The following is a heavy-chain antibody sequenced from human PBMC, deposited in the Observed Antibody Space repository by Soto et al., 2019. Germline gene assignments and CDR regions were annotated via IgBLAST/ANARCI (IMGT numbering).Heavy chain of an antibody. Sequence: GGSLRLSCGASGFTFSVYAMTWVRQAPGKGLEWVSAISGNGGSTYYADSVKGRFTISRDNSKSTLHLQMNSLRVEDTAVYYFAKDRTFGPPLVRFDSWGQGTLVTVSS. CDR2: ISGNGGST. J-gene: IGHJ4*02. CDR3: AKDRTFGPPLVRFDS. V-gene: IGHV3-23*01. CDR1: GFTFSVYA. D-gene: IGHD6-6*01.